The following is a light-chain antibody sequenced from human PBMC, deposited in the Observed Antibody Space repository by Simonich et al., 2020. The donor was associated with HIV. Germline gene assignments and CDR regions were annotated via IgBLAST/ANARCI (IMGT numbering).Light chain of an antibody. CDR1: QSVASN. J-gene: IGKJ1*01. V-gene: IGKV3-15*01. Sequence: EIVMTQSPATLSVSPGERATLSCRASQSVASNLAGYQQKPGQAPRLLIYGASTRATDIPARFSASGSGTEFTLTISSMQSEDFAVYYCQQYNNWPRTFGQGTKVEIK. CDR3: QQYNNWPRT. CDR2: GAS.